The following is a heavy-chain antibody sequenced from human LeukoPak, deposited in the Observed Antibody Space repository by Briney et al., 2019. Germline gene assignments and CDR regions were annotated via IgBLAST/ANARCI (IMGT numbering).Heavy chain of an antibody. CDR3: TPEAPRGYSGYDH. CDR2: IKGKRDGGTT. CDR1: GFSFSNGW. J-gene: IGHJ4*02. Sequence: PGGSLRLTCAASGFSFSNGWMSWGRQAPGKGLGWVGRIKGKRDGGTTESGSPVTDRVTISRDDSKNTLHLQMNSLKVAATDVYYCTPEAPRGYSGYDHWGQGALVAVSS. V-gene: IGHV3-15*01. D-gene: IGHD5-12*01.